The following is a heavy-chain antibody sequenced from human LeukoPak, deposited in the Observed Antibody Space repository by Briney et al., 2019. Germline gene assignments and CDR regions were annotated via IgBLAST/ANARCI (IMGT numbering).Heavy chain of an antibody. D-gene: IGHD3-22*01. CDR1: GGSISSSSYY. J-gene: IGHJ5*02. V-gene: IGHV4-39*07. Sequence: SETLSLTCTVSGGSISSSSYYWGWIRQPPGKGLEWIGSIYYSGSTYYNPPLKSRVTISVDTSKNQFSLKLSSVTAADTAVYYCARDSDYYDSSGNGWFDPWGQGTLVTVSS. CDR3: ARDSDYYDSSGNGWFDP. CDR2: IYYSGST.